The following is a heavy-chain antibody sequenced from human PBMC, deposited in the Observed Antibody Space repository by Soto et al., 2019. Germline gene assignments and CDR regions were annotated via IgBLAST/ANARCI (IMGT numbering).Heavy chain of an antibody. V-gene: IGHV3-23*01. CDR3: EKGCIQLWHWFDT. CDR2: ISGSGGST. J-gene: IGHJ5*02. Sequence: PGGSLRLSCAASGFTFSSYAMSWVRQAPGKGLEWVSAISGSGGSTYYADSVKGRFTISRDNSKNTLYLQMNSLRAEDTAVYYCEKGCIQLWHWFDTWGQGTLVTVSS. D-gene: IGHD5-18*01. CDR1: GFTFSSYA.